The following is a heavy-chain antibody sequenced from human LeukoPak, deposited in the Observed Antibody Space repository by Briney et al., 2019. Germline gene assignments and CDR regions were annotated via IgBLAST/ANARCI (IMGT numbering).Heavy chain of an antibody. J-gene: IGHJ4*02. V-gene: IGHV4-59*12. D-gene: IGHD3-22*01. CDR3: ARKRSGSFDY. CDR1: GGSISSYY. CDR2: IYYSGST. Sequence: SETLSLTCTVSGGSISSYYWSWIRQPPGEGLEWIGYIYYSGSTNYNPSLKSRVTISVDTSKNQFSLKLSSVTAADTAVYYCARKRSGSFDYWGQGTLVTVSS.